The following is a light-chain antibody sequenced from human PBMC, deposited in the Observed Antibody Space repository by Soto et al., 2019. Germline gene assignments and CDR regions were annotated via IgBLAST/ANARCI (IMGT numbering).Light chain of an antibody. CDR3: SSYTTSSTHL. V-gene: IGLV2-14*03. CDR1: SSDVGGYNY. J-gene: IGLJ2*01. Sequence: QSALTQPASVSGSPGQSITISCTGTSSDVGGYNYVSWYQQHPGKAPKLVIFDVSDRPSGVSNRFSGSKSGNTASLTISGLQPEDEAEYYCSSYTTSSTHLFGGGTKLTVL. CDR2: DVS.